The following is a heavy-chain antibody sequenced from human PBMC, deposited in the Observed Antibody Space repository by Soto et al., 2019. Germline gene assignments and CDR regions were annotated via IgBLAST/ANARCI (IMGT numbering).Heavy chain of an antibody. V-gene: IGHV1-46*01. D-gene: IGHD3-10*01. CDR2: INPSGGST. CDR3: ARAMVRGENYYYMDV. CDR1: GYTFTSYY. J-gene: IGHJ6*03. Sequence: ASVKVSCKASGYTFTSYYMHWVRQAPGQGLEWMGIINPSGGSTSYAQKFQGRVTMTRDTSTSTVYMELSSLRSEDTAVYYCARAMVRGENYYYMDVWGKGTTVTVSS.